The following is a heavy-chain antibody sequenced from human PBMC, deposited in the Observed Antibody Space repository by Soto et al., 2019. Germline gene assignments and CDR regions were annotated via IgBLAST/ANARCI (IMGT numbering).Heavy chain of an antibody. Sequence: GGSLRLSCAASGFTFSGYAIHWVRQASGKGLEWVSRIKSRADNYATGYAASVKGRFTISRDDSKNTAFLQMNSLRTEDTAVYYCLRYPDRDLLSYRGQRTLVIVSS. V-gene: IGHV3-73*01. CDR3: LRYPDRDLLSY. CDR1: GFTFSGYA. D-gene: IGHD3-9*01. CDR2: IKSRADNYAT. J-gene: IGHJ4*02.